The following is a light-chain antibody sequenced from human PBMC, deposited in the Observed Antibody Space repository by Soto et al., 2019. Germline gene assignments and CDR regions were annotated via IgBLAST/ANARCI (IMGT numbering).Light chain of an antibody. CDR2: EVN. J-gene: IGLJ3*02. Sequence: QSALTQPASVSGSPGQSITISCTGTSSDVGDRNYVSWYQQHPGKAPKLMIYEVNNRPSGVSNRFSGSKSGNTASLTISGLQAEDEADYHCSSYTTLGTWVFGGGTQLTVL. CDR1: SSDVGDRNY. V-gene: IGLV2-14*03. CDR3: SSYTTLGTWV.